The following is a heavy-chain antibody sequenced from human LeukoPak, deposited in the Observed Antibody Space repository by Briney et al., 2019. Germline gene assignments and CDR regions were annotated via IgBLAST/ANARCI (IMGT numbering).Heavy chain of an antibody. CDR2: IDQDGSTE. D-gene: IGHD3-10*01. V-gene: IGHV3-7*04. CDR1: GFTFRNYW. J-gene: IGHJ4*02. CDR3: ARADNYGSILDY. Sequence: GGSLRLSCAASGFTFRNYWVSWVRQSPGRGLEWVANIDQDGSTEYYVDSVGGRFTVSRDNAKNSVYLQIDSLRAEDTAVYYCARADNYGSILDYWGRGTLVTVSS.